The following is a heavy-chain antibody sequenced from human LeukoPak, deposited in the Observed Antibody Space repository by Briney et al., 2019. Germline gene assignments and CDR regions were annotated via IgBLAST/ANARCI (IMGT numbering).Heavy chain of an antibody. CDR2: ISYDGGNT. CDR1: GFTFSSYA. CDR3: ARDSTYYYGSGNSGPHYFDY. D-gene: IGHD3-10*01. J-gene: IGHJ4*02. V-gene: IGHV3-30*01. Sequence: GGSLRLSCAASGFTFSSYAMHWVRQAPGKGLEWVALISYDGGNTYYADSVKGRFTISRDNSKNTLDLQLNSLRVEDTAVYYCARDSTYYYGSGNSGPHYFDYWGQGTLVTVSS.